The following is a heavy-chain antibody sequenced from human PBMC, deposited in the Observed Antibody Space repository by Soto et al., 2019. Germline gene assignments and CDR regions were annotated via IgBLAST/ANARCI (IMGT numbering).Heavy chain of an antibody. V-gene: IGHV4-59*01. CDR1: GGSISSYY. Sequence: PSETLSLTCTVSGGSISSYYWSWIRQPPGKGLEWIGYIYYSGSTNYNPSLKSRVTISVDTSKNQFSLKLSSVTAADTAVYYCARVLAPYYCEGRIDYWGRETLVTFPS. CDR2: IYYSGST. D-gene: IGHD4-17*01. CDR3: ARVLAPYYCEGRIDY. J-gene: IGHJ4*02.